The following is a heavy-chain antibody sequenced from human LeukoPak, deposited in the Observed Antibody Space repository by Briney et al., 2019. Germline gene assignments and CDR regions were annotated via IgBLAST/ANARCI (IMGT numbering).Heavy chain of an antibody. J-gene: IGHJ4*02. CDR2: INHSGST. Sequence: SETLSLTCAVYGGSFSGYYWSWIRQPPGKGLEWIGEINHSGSTNYNPPLKSRVTISVDTSKNQFSLKLSSVTAADTAVYYCARGRTIFGVVPGYWGQGTLVTVSS. D-gene: IGHD3-3*01. CDR1: GGSFSGYY. CDR3: ARGRTIFGVVPGY. V-gene: IGHV4-34*01.